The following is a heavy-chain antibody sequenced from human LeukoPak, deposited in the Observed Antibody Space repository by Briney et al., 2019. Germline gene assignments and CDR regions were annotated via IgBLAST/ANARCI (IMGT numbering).Heavy chain of an antibody. CDR3: ARIYWSFQKYFDY. V-gene: IGHV4-39*01. CDR2: IYSGST. Sequence: SETLSLTCTVSGGFISSSSYYWGWIRQPPGKGLEWIGSIYSGSTYYNPSLKSRGTISVDTSKNKFSLQLRCVTDADTAVYYCARIYWSFQKYFDYWGQGTLVTVSS. J-gene: IGHJ4*02. CDR1: GGFISSSSYY. D-gene: IGHD5-12*01.